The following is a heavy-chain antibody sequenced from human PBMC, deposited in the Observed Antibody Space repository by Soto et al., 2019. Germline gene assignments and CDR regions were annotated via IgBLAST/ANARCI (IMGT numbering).Heavy chain of an antibody. CDR3: AATGGNYFGLDV. D-gene: IGHD2-8*02. CDR1: DNTFTRYG. J-gene: IGHJ6*02. CDR2: ISGYNGNT. V-gene: IGHV1-18*01. Sequence: QVRLVQSGSEVKKLGASVKVSCKSSDNTFTRYGINWVRQAPGQGLEWMGWISGYNGNTKYAQKFQDRVTMTADTSTRTAFMEVRSLTSDDTGVYFCAATGGNYFGLDVWGQGTTVTVSS.